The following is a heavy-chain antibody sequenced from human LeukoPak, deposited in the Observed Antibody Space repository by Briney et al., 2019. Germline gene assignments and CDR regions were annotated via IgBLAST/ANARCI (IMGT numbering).Heavy chain of an antibody. V-gene: IGHV3-30*18. D-gene: IGHD5-24*01. CDR2: TPYDGSKT. CDR3: AKDETRDGYNLGATDY. J-gene: IGHJ4*02. Sequence: PGGSLRLSCAASGFTFSSYGMHWVRQAPGKGLEWVAVTPYDGSKTYYVDSVKGRFTISRDNPKNTLYLQMNSLRPEDTAVYYCAKDETRDGYNLGATDYWGQGTLVTVSS. CDR1: GFTFSSYG.